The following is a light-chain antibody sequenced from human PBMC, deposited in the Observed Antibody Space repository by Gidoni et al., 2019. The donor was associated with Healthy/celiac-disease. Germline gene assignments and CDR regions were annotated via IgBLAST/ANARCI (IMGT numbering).Light chain of an antibody. J-gene: IGKJ2*01. CDR2: GAS. Sequence: VISQSPATLSVSPGERATLACRASQGFSSNLAWYQQKPGQAPRLLIYGASTRATGIPARFSGSGSGTEFTLTISSLQSEDFAVYYCQQYNNWPPYTFGQGTKLEIK. CDR3: QQYNNWPPYT. V-gene: IGKV3-15*01. CDR1: QGFSSN.